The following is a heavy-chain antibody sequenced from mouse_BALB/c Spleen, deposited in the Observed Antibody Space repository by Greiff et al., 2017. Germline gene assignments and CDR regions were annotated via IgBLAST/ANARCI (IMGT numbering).Heavy chain of an antibody. D-gene: IGHD3-3*01. CDR1: GFAFSSYD. CDR3: ARHEGTGYYAMDY. J-gene: IGHJ4*01. Sequence: EVQLQESGGGLVKPGGSLKLSCAASGFAFSSYDMSWVRQTPEKRLEWVAYISSGGGSTYYPDTVKGRFTIARDNAKNTLYLQMSSLKSEDTAMYYCARHEGTGYYAMDYWGQGTSVTVSS. CDR2: ISSGGGST. V-gene: IGHV5-12-1*01.